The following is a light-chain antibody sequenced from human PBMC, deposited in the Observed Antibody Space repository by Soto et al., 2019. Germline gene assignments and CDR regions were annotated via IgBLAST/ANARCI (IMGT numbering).Light chain of an antibody. V-gene: IGKV3-11*01. Sequence: EIVLTQSPATLSLSPGERATLSCRSSDPVGSYLAWYQQKPGQAPRLLIYGSSNRATGIPARFSGSGSGTDFSLTISSLETEDFAVYYCQQRSNGPPLFTFGPGTKVDIK. CDR1: DPVGSY. CDR3: QQRSNGPPLFT. J-gene: IGKJ3*01. CDR2: GSS.